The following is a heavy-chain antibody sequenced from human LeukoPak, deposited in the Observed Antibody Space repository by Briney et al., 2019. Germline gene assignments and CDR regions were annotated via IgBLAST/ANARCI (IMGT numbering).Heavy chain of an antibody. Sequence: HPGGSLRLSCAASGFTFSSYAMSWARQAPGKGLDWVSTISGSGDRTYYADSVKGRFTISRDNSKNTLFPHMTSLRAEDTAVFYCAKDLDDSSGFYSYHHWGQGTLVTVSS. J-gene: IGHJ1*01. CDR3: AKDLDDSSGFYSYHH. CDR2: ISGSGDRT. CDR1: GFTFSSYA. V-gene: IGHV3-23*01. D-gene: IGHD3-22*01.